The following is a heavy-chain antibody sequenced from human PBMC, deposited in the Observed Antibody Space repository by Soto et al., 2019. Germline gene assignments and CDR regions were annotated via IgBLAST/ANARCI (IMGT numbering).Heavy chain of an antibody. CDR2: VNPILSMS. J-gene: IGHJ4*02. V-gene: IGHV1-69*02. CDR3: ASSYGSGYRAFDY. CDR1: GDTFNFYS. Sequence: QVQLVQSGAEVKRPASSVKVSCKASGDTFNFYSINWVRQAPGVGLEWVGRVNPILSMSNYAQRFQGRVTMTADKSTSTAHMELRSLRSEDTAIYYCASSYGSGYRAFDYWGQGALVTVSS. D-gene: IGHD3-10*01.